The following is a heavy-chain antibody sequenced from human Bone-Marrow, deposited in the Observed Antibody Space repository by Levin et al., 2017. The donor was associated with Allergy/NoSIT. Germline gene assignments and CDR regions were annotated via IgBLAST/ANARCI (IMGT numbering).Heavy chain of an antibody. V-gene: IGHV5-51*01. CDR3: AKGSDSSGYYFDN. J-gene: IGHJ4*02. CDR1: SDSSAKYW. CDR2: IYPGDSDT. D-gene: IGHD3-22*01. Sequence: GESLKISCKTSSDSSAKYWIGWVRQVPGKGLEWMGIIYPGDSDTRYNPSFQAQVTISADKSTNTAYLQWSSLRTSDTATYYCAKGSDSSGYYFDNWGQGTLVTVSP.